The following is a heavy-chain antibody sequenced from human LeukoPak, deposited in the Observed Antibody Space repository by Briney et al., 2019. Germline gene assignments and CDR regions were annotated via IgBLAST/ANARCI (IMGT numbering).Heavy chain of an antibody. Sequence: PGESLRLSCAASGFTFSTYWMSWVRQAPGKGLEWIGYIYHSGSTYYNPSLKSRVTISVDRSKNQFSLKLSSVTAADTAVYYCARGRGYYDILTGYYHSYFDYWGQGTLVTVSS. J-gene: IGHJ4*02. CDR1: GFTFSTYW. D-gene: IGHD3-9*01. V-gene: IGHV4-4*02. CDR3: ARGRGYYDILTGYYHSYFDY. CDR2: IYHSGST.